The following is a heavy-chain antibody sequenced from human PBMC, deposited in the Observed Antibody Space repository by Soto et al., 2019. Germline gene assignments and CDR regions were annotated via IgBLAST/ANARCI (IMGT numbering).Heavy chain of an antibody. D-gene: IGHD3-10*01. CDR2: VNGDGSSA. J-gene: IGHJ4*02. V-gene: IGHV3-74*01. Sequence: EVQLVESGGGLVQPGGSLRLSCAASGFRFSAYWIHWVRQVPGKGLFWVSHVNGDGSSATYADSVKGRYTISRDNAKNTVYLQMNSLKVDYTAVYYCTRDSARTFDYWGQGTLVIVSS. CDR3: TRDSARTFDY. CDR1: GFRFSAYW.